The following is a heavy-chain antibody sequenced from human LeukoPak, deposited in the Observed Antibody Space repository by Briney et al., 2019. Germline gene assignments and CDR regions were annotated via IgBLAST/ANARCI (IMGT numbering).Heavy chain of an antibody. Sequence: SETLSLTCTVSGGSISSHYWSWIRQPPGKGLEWIGYIYYSGGTNYNPSLKSRVTISVDTSKTQFSLKLSPATAADTAVYYCARGSGYFYPFDYWGQGTLVTVSS. CDR3: ARGSGYFYPFDY. V-gene: IGHV4-59*11. D-gene: IGHD3-22*01. J-gene: IGHJ4*02. CDR2: IYYSGGT. CDR1: GGSISSHY.